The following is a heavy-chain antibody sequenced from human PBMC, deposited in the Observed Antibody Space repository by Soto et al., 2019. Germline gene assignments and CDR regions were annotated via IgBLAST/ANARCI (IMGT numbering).Heavy chain of an antibody. V-gene: IGHV4-30-4*01. CDR2: IYYSGST. CDR3: ARAMFYYDSSGYYYGNYCDY. Sequence: SETLSLTCTVSGGSISSGDYYWSWIRQPPGKGLEWIGYIYYSGSTYYNPSLKSRVTISVDTSKNQFSLKLSSVTAADTAVYYCARAMFYYDSSGYYYGNYCDYWRQGTLGTVSS. D-gene: IGHD3-22*01. J-gene: IGHJ4*02. CDR1: GGSISSGDYY.